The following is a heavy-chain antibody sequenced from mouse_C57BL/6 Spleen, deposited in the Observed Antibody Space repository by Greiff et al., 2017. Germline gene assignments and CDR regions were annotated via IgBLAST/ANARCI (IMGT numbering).Heavy chain of an antibody. CDR2: ITHSGET. CDR3: AGDPYYYGSSSFAY. J-gene: IGHJ3*01. Sequence: QVQLKQSGPGLVKPSQSLFLTCSITGFPITSGYYWIWIRQSPGKPLEWMGYITHSGETFYNPSLQSPISITRETSKNQFFLQLNSVTTEDTAMYYCAGDPYYYGSSSFAYWGQGTLVTVSA. D-gene: IGHD1-1*01. V-gene: IGHV12-3*01. CDR1: GFPITSGYY.